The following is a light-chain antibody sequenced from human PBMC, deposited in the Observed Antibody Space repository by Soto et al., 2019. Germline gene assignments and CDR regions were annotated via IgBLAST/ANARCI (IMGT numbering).Light chain of an antibody. CDR3: QQYNSWPPLYT. J-gene: IGKJ2*01. CDR2: GAS. Sequence: EKVMTQSPATLSMSPGERATLSCRASQSVSSNLAWYQQKPGQAPRLLIYGASTRATGIPTRFSGSGSGTEFTLTISSLQSEDSAVYYCQQYNSWPPLYTFAQGTKLEIK. CDR1: QSVSSN. V-gene: IGKV3-15*01.